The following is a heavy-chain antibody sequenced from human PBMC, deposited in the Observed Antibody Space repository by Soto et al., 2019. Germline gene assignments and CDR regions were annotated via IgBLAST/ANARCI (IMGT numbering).Heavy chain of an antibody. CDR3: ARDREYGMAV. Sequence: EVQLVESGGGLVQPGGSLRLSCAASGFTFTTSWMHWVRQAPEKGLVWVSHINSDGSTTTYADSVRGRFTISRDNAKNTLYLQMNSLRGVDTGVYYCARDREYGMAVWGQGTRVIVSS. CDR2: INSDGSTT. V-gene: IGHV3-74*01. CDR1: GFTFTTSW. J-gene: IGHJ6*02. D-gene: IGHD1-26*01.